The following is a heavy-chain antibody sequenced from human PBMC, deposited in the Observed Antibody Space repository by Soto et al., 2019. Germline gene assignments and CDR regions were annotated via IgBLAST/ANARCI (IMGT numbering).Heavy chain of an antibody. D-gene: IGHD2-15*01. CDR1: GGSISSSSYY. V-gene: IGHV4-39*01. CDR3: ARHLTYCSAGSCYSDFPYYGMDV. CDR2: IFYSGST. Sequence: QLQLQESGPGLVKPSETLSLTCTVSGGSISSSSYYWGWIRQPPGKGLEWIGSIFYSGSTYYNPSLKSRVTLSVDTAKNQFSLKLSSVTAADTAVYYCARHLTYCSAGSCYSDFPYYGMDVWGQGTTVTVSS. J-gene: IGHJ6*02.